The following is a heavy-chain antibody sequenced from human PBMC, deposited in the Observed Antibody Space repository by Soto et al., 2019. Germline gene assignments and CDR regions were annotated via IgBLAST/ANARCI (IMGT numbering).Heavy chain of an antibody. J-gene: IGHJ5*02. CDR2: ISSSSSTI. V-gene: IGHV3-48*04. CDR1: GFTFSTYS. Sequence: GGPLRLSYAASGFTFSTYSMNWVRQAPGKGLEWVSYISSSSSTIFYADSVKGRFTISRDNAKNSLYLQMNSLRAEDTAVYYCARGLYYYDSSGYYSPWGQGTLVTVS. D-gene: IGHD3-22*01. CDR3: ARGLYYYDSSGYYSP.